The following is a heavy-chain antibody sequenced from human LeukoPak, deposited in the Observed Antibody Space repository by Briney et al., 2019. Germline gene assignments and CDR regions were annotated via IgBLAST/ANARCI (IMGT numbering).Heavy chain of an antibody. V-gene: IGHV3-21*01. CDR3: ARSPISRGRVGPFEI. D-gene: IGHD1-26*01. CDR2: ISSSSSYI. Sequence: PGGSLRLSCAASGFTFSSYSMNWVRQAPGKGLEWVSSISSSSSYIYYADSVKGRFTISRDNAKNSLYLQMNSLRAEDTAVYYCARSPISRGRVGPFEIWGQGTTVTVSS. J-gene: IGHJ3*02. CDR1: GFTFSSYS.